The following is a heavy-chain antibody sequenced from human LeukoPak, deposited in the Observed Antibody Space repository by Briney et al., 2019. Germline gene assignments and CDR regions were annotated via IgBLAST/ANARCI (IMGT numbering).Heavy chain of an antibody. CDR3: AREDGTFDY. V-gene: IGHV3-7*01. Sequence: GGSLRLSCAASGFTFSSYWMSWVRQAPGKGLEWVANIKPDGDTYYVDSAKGRFTISRDNAKNSLYLQMNSLRAEDTAVYYCAREDGTFDYWGQGALVTVSS. CDR2: IKPDGDT. D-gene: IGHD1-1*01. CDR1: GFTFSSYW. J-gene: IGHJ4*02.